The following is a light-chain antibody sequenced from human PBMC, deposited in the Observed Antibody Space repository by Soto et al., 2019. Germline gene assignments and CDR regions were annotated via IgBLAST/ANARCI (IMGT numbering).Light chain of an antibody. CDR1: QSVNSNY. Sequence: EIVLTQSPDTLSLSPGESATLSCRASQSVNSNYLAWYQRKPGQAPRLLIYGASSRATDIPDRFSGSGSGTDFTLTISRLEPEDFAVFYCQQYDNSITFGQGTRLEIE. CDR2: GAS. V-gene: IGKV3-20*01. CDR3: QQYDNSIT. J-gene: IGKJ5*01.